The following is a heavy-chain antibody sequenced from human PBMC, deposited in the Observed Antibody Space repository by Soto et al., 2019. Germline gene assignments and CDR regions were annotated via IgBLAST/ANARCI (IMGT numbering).Heavy chain of an antibody. CDR2: IDPSGGIT. CDR1: GYSFTNFH. D-gene: IGHD3-22*01. V-gene: IGHV1-46*01. CDR3: AGDVICHGNYETIGYYFEH. J-gene: IGHJ4*02. Sequence: ASVKVSCKASGYSFTNFHIHWVRQAPGQGLEWMGMIDPSGGITRDAQRLQGRITMTRDASTSTVYMELRSLTSEDTAVYYCAGDVICHGNYETIGYYFEHWGKGTLVTVSS.